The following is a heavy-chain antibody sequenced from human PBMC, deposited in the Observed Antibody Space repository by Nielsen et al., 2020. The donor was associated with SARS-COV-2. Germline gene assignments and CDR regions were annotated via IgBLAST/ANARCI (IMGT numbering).Heavy chain of an antibody. Sequence: GESLKISCAASGFTFSNAWMSWVRQAPGKGLEWVGRIKSKTDGGTTDYAAPVKGRFTISRDDSKNTLYLQMNSLKTEDTAVYYCTTDFSMVATFYYYGMDVWGQETTVTVSS. CDR3: TTDFSMVATFYYYGMDV. V-gene: IGHV3-15*01. CDR2: IKSKTDGGTT. J-gene: IGHJ6*02. CDR1: GFTFSNAW. D-gene: IGHD5-12*01.